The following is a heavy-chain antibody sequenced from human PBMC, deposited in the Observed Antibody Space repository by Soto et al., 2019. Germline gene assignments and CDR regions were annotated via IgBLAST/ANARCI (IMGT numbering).Heavy chain of an antibody. CDR1: GFTFSSYG. Sequence: LRLSCAASGFTFSSYGMHWVRQAPGKGLEWVAVISYDGSNKYYADSVKGRFTISRDNSKNTLYLQMNSLRAEDTAVYYCAKGSSSGWYNWFDPWGQGTLVTVSS. CDR2: ISYDGSNK. V-gene: IGHV3-30*18. D-gene: IGHD6-19*01. CDR3: AKGSSSGWYNWFDP. J-gene: IGHJ5*02.